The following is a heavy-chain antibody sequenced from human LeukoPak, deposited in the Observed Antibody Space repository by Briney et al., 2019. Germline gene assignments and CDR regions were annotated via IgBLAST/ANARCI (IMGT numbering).Heavy chain of an antibody. CDR2: IYYSGST. J-gene: IGHJ4*02. D-gene: IGHD2-15*01. V-gene: IGHV4-39*02. CDR3: AREGNIVVV. CDR1: GGSISSSSYY. Sequence: SSETLSLTCTVSGGSISSSSYYWGWIRQPPGKGLEWIGSIYYSGSTYYNPSLKSRVTISVDTSKNQFSLKLSSVTAADTAVYYCAREGNIVVVWGQGTLVTVSS.